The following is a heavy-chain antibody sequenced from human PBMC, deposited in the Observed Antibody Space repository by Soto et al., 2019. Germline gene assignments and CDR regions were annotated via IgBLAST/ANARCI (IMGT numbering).Heavy chain of an antibody. Sequence: SVKVSCKASGGTFRSYAISWLRQAPGQGLEWMGGIIPIFATADYAQKFQGRVTITADESTSTAYMELSSLRSEDTAVYYCARTITGTVSYYYGMDVWGQGTTVTVSS. CDR2: IIPIFATA. V-gene: IGHV1-69*01. D-gene: IGHD1-20*01. CDR3: ARTITGTVSYYYGMDV. J-gene: IGHJ6*02. CDR1: GGTFRSYA.